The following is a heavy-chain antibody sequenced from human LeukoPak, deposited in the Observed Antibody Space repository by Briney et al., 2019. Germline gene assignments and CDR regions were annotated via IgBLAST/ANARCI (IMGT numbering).Heavy chain of an antibody. CDR2: IKQDGSEK. J-gene: IGHJ5*02. V-gene: IGHV3-7*03. CDR1: GFTFSSYW. CDR3: AKGSGSGWYGWFAP. D-gene: IGHD6-19*01. Sequence: GGSLRLSCAASGFTFSSYWMSWVRQAPGKGLEWVANIKQDGSEKYYVDSVKGRFTISRDNAKNSLYLQMNSLRAEDTAVYSCAKGSGSGWYGWFAPWGQGTLVTVSS.